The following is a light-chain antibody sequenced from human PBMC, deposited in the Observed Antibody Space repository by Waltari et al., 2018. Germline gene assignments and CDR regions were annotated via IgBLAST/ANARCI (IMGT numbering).Light chain of an antibody. V-gene: IGLV2-14*03. CDR2: DVN. CDR3: HSYTGSSTSVL. J-gene: IGLJ3*02. CDR1: SGDVGGYNY. Sequence: QSALTQPASVSGSPGQSITISCTGTSGDVGGYNYVSWYQHHPGKAPKLIIYDVNKRPAGVSNRFSGSKSVNTASLTSSGLQADDEADYYCHSYTGSSTSVLFGGGTTLTVL.